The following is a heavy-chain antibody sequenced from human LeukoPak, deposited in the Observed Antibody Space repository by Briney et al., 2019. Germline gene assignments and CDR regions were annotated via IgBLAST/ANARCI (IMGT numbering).Heavy chain of an antibody. Sequence: SETPSLTCSASGASTSRRYWSWIRQSPGRTLEWIGHIYDGRDTKYNPSLTSRVTISVDTSRNQFSLSLTSVTAADTAIYYCAQTTGWPGFDFWGPGALVTVSS. V-gene: IGHV4-59*08. D-gene: IGHD6-19*01. CDR3: AQTTGWPGFDF. J-gene: IGHJ4*02. CDR2: IYDGRDT. CDR1: GASTSRRY.